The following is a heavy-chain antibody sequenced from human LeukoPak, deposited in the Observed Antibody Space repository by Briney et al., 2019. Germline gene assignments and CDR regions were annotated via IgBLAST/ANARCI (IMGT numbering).Heavy chain of an antibody. CDR3: ARLSDYLWFGETPIYYYGMDV. CDR1: GGSISSNNW. Sequence: SETLSLTCAVSGGSISSNNWWTWVRQPPGKGLEWIGELSHSGRTNYDPSLQSRVTISADKSISTAYLQWSSLKASDTAMYYCARLSDYLWFGETPIYYYGMDVWGQGTTVTVSS. D-gene: IGHD3-10*01. J-gene: IGHJ6*02. CDR2: LSHSGRT. V-gene: IGHV4-4*02.